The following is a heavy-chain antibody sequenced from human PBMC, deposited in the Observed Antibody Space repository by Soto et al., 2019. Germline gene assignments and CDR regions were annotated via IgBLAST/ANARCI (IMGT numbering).Heavy chain of an antibody. D-gene: IGHD3-10*01. CDR3: ARVAPDLTGNFDY. CDR2: IYYSGST. Sequence: SETLSLTCTVSGGSISSGGYYWSWIRQHPGKGLEWIGYIYYSGSTYYNPSLKSRVTISVDTSKNQFSLKLSSVTAADTAVYYCARVAPDLTGNFDYRGQGTLVTVSS. J-gene: IGHJ4*02. V-gene: IGHV4-31*03. CDR1: GGSISSGGYY.